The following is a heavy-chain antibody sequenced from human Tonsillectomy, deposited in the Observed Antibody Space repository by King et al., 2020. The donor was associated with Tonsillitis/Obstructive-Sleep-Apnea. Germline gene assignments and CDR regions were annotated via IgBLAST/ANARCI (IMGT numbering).Heavy chain of an antibody. D-gene: IGHD2-8*01. CDR3: ARTPIVLMVYAMDYFDY. V-gene: IGHV4-34*01. Sequence: VQLQQWGAGLLKPSETLSLTCAVYGGSFSGYYWSWIRQPPGKGLEWIGEINHSGSTNYNPSLKSRVTISVDTSKNQFSLKLSSVTAADTAVYYCARTPIVLMVYAMDYFDYWGQGTLVTVSS. CDR1: GGSFSGYY. J-gene: IGHJ4*02. CDR2: INHSGST.